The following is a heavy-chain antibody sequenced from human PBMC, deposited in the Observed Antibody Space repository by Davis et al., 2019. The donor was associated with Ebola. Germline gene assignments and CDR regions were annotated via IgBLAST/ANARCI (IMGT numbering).Heavy chain of an antibody. Sequence: SVKVSCKASGYTFTYRYLHWVRQAPGQALEWMGWITPFNGNTNYAQKFQDRVTITRDRSMSTAYMELSSLTSEDTALYFCARESAEDALDIWGQGTLVTVSS. V-gene: IGHV1-45*02. CDR3: ARESAEDALDI. CDR1: GYTFTYRY. CDR2: ITPFNGNT. J-gene: IGHJ3*02.